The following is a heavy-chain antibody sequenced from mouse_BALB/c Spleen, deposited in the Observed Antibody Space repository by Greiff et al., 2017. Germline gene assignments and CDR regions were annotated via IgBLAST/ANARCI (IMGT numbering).Heavy chain of an antibody. CDR2: INPGSGGT. J-gene: IGHJ4*01. CDR3: AWFYHYSAGKDY. V-gene: IGHV1-54*01. CDR1: GYAFTNYL. Sequence: QVQLQQSGAELVRPGTSVKVSCKASGYAFTNYLIEWVKQRPGQGLEWIGVINPGSGGTNYNEKFKGKSTLTADNSSSTAYMQLSSLTSDHSAVFFCAWFYHYSAGKDYWGQGTSVTVSS. D-gene: IGHD1-2*01.